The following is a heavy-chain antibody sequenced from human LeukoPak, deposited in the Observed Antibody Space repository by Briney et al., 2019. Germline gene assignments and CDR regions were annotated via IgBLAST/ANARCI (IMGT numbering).Heavy chain of an antibody. Sequence: ASVKVSCKASGYTFTGYYMQWVRQAPGQGLEWMGWINPNSGGTNYAQKFQGRVTMTRDTSISTAYMELSRLRSDDTAVYYCARDNDSSGYYYDWGQGTLVTVSS. CDR3: ARDNDSSGYYYD. D-gene: IGHD3-22*01. J-gene: IGHJ4*02. V-gene: IGHV1-2*02. CDR1: GYTFTGYY. CDR2: INPNSGGT.